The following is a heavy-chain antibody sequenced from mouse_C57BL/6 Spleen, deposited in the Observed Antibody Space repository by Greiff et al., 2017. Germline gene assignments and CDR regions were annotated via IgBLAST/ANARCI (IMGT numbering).Heavy chain of an antibody. J-gene: IGHJ2*01. V-gene: IGHV1-82*01. Sequence: QVQLKESGPELVKPGASVKISCKASGYAFSSSWMNWVKQRPGKGLEWIGRIYPGDGDTNYNGKFKGKATLTAEKSSSTAYMQLSSLTSEDSAVYFCARGYGSSYDFDYWGQGTTLTVSS. CDR1: GYAFSSSW. D-gene: IGHD1-1*01. CDR3: ARGYGSSYDFDY. CDR2: IYPGDGDT.